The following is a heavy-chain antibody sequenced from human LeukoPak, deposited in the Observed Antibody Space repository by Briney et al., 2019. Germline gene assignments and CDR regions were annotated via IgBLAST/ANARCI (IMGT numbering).Heavy chain of an antibody. V-gene: IGHV4-61*01. D-gene: IGHD6-13*01. Sequence: PSETLSLTCTVSGYSISSGYYWGWIRQPPGKGLEWIGYIYDSGSTNYNPSLKSRVTISVDTSKNQFSLKLSSVTAADTAVYYCARHSSSWYVDSWGPGTPVIVSS. CDR1: GYSISSGYY. CDR2: IYDSGST. J-gene: IGHJ4*02. CDR3: ARHSSSWYVDS.